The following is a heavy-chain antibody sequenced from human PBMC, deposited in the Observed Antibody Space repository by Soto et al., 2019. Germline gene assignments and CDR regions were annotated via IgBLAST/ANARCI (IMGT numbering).Heavy chain of an antibody. D-gene: IGHD1-1*01. Sequence: PSETLSLTCAVSGYSITNANWWAWIRQPPGKGLEWIGYIYHHRSTFYNPSLKSRVTMSADTSKNQFSLKLSSVTAVDTAVYYCARSELTGTTVRVYGVDVWGQGTTVTVSS. CDR1: GYSITNANW. CDR3: ARSELTGTTVRVYGVDV. CDR2: IYHHRST. J-gene: IGHJ6*02. V-gene: IGHV4-28*01.